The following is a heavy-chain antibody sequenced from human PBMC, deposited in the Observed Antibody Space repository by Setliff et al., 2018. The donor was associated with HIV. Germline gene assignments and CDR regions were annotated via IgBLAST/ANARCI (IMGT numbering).Heavy chain of an antibody. D-gene: IGHD3-9*01. V-gene: IGHV4-39*01. J-gene: IGHJ5*02. CDR1: GGSISSSSYY. CDR3: ARQGYDVLTGYKFDP. CDR2: IYYSGST. Sequence: SETLSLTCTVSGGSISSSSYYWGWIRQPPGKGLEWIGSIYYSGSTHYSPSLKSRVTISVDTSKNQFSLKLSSVTAADTAVYYCARQGYDVLTGYKFDPWGQGTLVTVSS.